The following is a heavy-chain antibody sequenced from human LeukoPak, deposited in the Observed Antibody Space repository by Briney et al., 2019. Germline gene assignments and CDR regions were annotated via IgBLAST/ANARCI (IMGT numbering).Heavy chain of an antibody. V-gene: IGHV1-46*01. J-gene: IGHJ6*03. CDR2: INPSGGST. D-gene: IGHD2-2*01. Sequence: ASVKVSCKASGYTFTRYGISWVRQAPGQGLDWMGIINPSGGSTSYAQKFQGRVTMTRDMSTSTVYIELNSLRSDDTAVYYCARAGVLIPAAMQRFYYYYYMDVWGKGTTVTVSS. CDR3: ARAGVLIPAAMQRFYYYYYMDV. CDR1: GYTFTRYG.